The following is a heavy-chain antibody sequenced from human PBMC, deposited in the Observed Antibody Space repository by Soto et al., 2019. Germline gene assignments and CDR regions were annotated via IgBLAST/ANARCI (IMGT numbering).Heavy chain of an antibody. D-gene: IGHD6-19*01. Sequence: EVQLVESGGGLVQPGGSLKLSCAASGFTFSGSAMHWVRQASGKGLEWVGRIRSKANRYATAYAASVKGRFTISRDDSKNTAYLQMNSLKTEDTAVYYCTRHQWLVQNDAFDIWGQGTMVTVSS. CDR1: GFTFSGSA. V-gene: IGHV3-73*01. J-gene: IGHJ3*02. CDR3: TRHQWLVQNDAFDI. CDR2: IRSKANRYAT.